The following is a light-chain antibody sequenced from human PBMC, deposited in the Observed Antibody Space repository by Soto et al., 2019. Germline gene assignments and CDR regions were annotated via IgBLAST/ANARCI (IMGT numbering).Light chain of an antibody. CDR1: QSIGSW. CDR3: QQYNSYSWT. CDR2: KAS. J-gene: IGKJ1*01. Sequence: DIQMTQSPSTLSASVGDRVTITCRASQSIGSWLAWHQQKPGKAPKLLISKASSLESGVPSRFSGSGSGTEFTLTISSLQPDDFATYYCQQYNSYSWTFGQGTKVDIK. V-gene: IGKV1-5*03.